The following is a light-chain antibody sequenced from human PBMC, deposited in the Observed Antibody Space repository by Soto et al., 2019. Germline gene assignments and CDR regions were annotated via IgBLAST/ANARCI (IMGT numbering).Light chain of an antibody. V-gene: IGKV3-20*01. CDR3: QQYGSSPYT. CDR1: ESVRSNY. CDR2: GAS. Sequence: EIVLTQSPGTLSLSSGERVTLSCRASESVRSNYLAWYQQKPGQAPRLLINGASTRATGIPDRFSGSGSGTDFTLTISILEPEDFAVYYCQQYGSSPYTFGQGTKLEIK. J-gene: IGKJ2*01.